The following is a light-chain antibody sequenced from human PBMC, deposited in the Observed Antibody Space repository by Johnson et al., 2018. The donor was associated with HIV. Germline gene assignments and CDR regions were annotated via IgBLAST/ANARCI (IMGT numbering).Light chain of an antibody. CDR1: SSNIGNNY. J-gene: IGLJ1*01. V-gene: IGLV1-51*01. Sequence: QSVLTQPPSVSAAPGQKVNISCSGSSSNIGNNYVSWYQQLPGTAPKVLIYDHHKRPSGIPDRVSGSKSGTSATLGITGLQTGDEANYYCGTWDSSLSVYVFGTGTKVTVL. CDR2: DHH. CDR3: GTWDSSLSVYV.